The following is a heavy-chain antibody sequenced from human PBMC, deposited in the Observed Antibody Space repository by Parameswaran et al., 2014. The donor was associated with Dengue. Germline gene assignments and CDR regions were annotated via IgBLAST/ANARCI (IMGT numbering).Heavy chain of an antibody. CDR2: IYPGDSDT. D-gene: IGHD6-13*01. J-gene: IGHJ5*02. CDR3: ARQSSSSNWFDP. V-gene: IGHV5-51*01. Sequence: VRQMPGKGLEWMGIIYPGDSDTRYSPSFQGQVTISADKSISTAYLQWSSLKASDTAMYYCARQSSSSNWFDPWGQGTLVTVSS.